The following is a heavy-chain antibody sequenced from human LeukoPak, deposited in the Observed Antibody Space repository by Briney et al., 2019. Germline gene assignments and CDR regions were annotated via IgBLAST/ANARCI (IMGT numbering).Heavy chain of an antibody. CDR1: GGSISSYY. CDR2: IYYSGST. D-gene: IGHD2-2*01. V-gene: IGHV4-59*08. J-gene: IGHJ4*02. CDR3: ARLGIGVVPSAMLGDYYFDY. Sequence: PSETLSLTCTVSGGSISSYYWSWIRQPPGNGLEWIGYIYYSGSTNYNPSLKSRVTISVDTSKNQFSLKLTSVTAADTAVYYCARLGIGVVPSAMLGDYYFDYWGQGTLVTVSS.